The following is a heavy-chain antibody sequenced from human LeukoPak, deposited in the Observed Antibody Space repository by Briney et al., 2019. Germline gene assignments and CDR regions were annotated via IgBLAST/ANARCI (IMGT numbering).Heavy chain of an antibody. D-gene: IGHD3-22*01. V-gene: IGHV4-59*01. CDR3: ARGADSSGYYSIFYFDY. CDR1: GGSISSYY. Sequence: SETLSLTCTVSGGSISSYYWNWIRRPPGKGLKWIGYIYYSGSTNYNPSLKSRVTISVDTSKNQFSLKLSSVTAADTAVYYCARGADSSGYYSIFYFDYWGQGTLVTVSS. J-gene: IGHJ4*02. CDR2: IYYSGST.